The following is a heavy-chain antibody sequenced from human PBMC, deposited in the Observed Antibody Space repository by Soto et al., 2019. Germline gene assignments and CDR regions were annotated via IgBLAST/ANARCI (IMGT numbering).Heavy chain of an antibody. CDR3: VRDGTKTLRDWFDP. D-gene: IGHD1-1*01. CDR1: GASISGFY. CDR2: IYATGTT. J-gene: IGHJ5*02. Sequence: SERLSLTCTVSGASISGFYWSWIRKSAGKGLEWIGRIYATGTTDYNPSLKSRVMMSVDTSKKQFSLKLRSVTAADTAVYYCVRDGTKTLRDWFDPWGQGISVTVSS. V-gene: IGHV4-4*07.